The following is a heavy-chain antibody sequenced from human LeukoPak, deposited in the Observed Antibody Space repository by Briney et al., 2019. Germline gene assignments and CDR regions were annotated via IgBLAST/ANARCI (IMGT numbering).Heavy chain of an antibody. Sequence: PSETLSLTCTVSGGSISSYYWSWIRQPPGKGLEWIGYIYYSGSTNYNPSLKSRVTMTVDTSKNQFSLKLSSVTAADTAVYYCASGVPMVRGVHFDYWGQGTLVTVSS. CDR1: GGSISSYY. J-gene: IGHJ4*02. CDR3: ASGVPMVRGVHFDY. V-gene: IGHV4-59*12. CDR2: IYYSGST. D-gene: IGHD3-10*01.